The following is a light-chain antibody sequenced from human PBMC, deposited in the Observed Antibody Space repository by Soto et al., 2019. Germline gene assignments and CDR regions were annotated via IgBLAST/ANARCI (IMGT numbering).Light chain of an antibody. CDR3: AAWDDSLNGYV. Sequence: QSVLTQPRSVSGSPGQSVTISCTGSSSDVGGYNYVSWYQQHPGKAPKLMIYDVSKRPSGVPDRFSGSKSGNTASLTTSGLQAEDEVDYYCAAWDDSLNGYVFGTGTKVTVL. CDR1: SSDVGGYNY. CDR2: DVS. J-gene: IGLJ1*01. V-gene: IGLV2-11*01.